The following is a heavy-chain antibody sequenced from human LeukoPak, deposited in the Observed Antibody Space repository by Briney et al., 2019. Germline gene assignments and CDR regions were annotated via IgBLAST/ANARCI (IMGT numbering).Heavy chain of an antibody. D-gene: IGHD2-8*01. V-gene: IGHV4-39*01. CDR2: IYYSGST. CDR1: GGSISSSSYY. J-gene: IGHJ4*02. CDR3: ARPRSMTHCYFDY. Sequence: SETLSLTCTVSGGSISSSSYYWGWIRQPPGKGLEWIGSIYYSGSTYYNPSLKSRVTISVDTSKNQFSLKLSSVTAADTAVYYCARPRSMTHCYFDYWGQGTLVTVSS.